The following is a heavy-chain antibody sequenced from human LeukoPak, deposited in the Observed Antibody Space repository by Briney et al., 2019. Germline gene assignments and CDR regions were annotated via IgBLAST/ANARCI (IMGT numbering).Heavy chain of an antibody. Sequence: GGSLRLSCAASGFTFSSYAMSWVRQAPGKGLEWVSAISCSGGSTYYADSVKGRFTISRDNSKNTLYLQMNSLRAEDTAVYYWAKFNGGGDYVWGSYRLNEHRAQVDYWGQGTLVTVSS. CDR2: ISCSGGST. CDR3: AKFNGGGDYVWGSYRLNEHRAQVDY. J-gene: IGHJ4*02. D-gene: IGHD3-16*02. V-gene: IGHV3-23*01. CDR1: GFTFSSYA.